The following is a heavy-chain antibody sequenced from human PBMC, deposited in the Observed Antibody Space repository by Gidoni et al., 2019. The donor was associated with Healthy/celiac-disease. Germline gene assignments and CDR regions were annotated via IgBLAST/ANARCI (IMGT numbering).Heavy chain of an antibody. D-gene: IGHD3-22*01. J-gene: IGHJ4*02. CDR1: GGSISSSSYY. V-gene: IGHV4-39*01. CDR2: IYYSGST. Sequence: QLQLQESGPGLVKPSETLSLTCTVSGGSISSSSYYWGWIRQPPGKGLEWIGSIYYSGSTYYNPSLKSRVTISVDTSKNQFSLKLSSVTAADTAVYYCARQGYYDSSGYYYPSRIKYIDYFPNQGVDYWGQGTLVTVSS. CDR3: ARQGYYDSSGYYYPSRIKYIDYFPNQGVDY.